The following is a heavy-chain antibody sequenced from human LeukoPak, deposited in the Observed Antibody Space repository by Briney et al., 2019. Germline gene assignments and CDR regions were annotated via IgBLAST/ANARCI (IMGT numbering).Heavy chain of an antibody. D-gene: IGHD3-10*01. CDR3: ARDYYGSGTYYTPPQASGY. J-gene: IGHJ4*02. Sequence: GGSLRLSCAASGFTFSSYNMKWVRQAPGKGLEWVSSISSRSSYIFYADSVKGRFTISRDNSDNTLFLQMNSLRAEDTAVYFCARDYYGSGTYYTPPQASGYWGQGTLVTVSS. CDR2: ISSRSSYI. V-gene: IGHV3-21*04. CDR1: GFTFSSYN.